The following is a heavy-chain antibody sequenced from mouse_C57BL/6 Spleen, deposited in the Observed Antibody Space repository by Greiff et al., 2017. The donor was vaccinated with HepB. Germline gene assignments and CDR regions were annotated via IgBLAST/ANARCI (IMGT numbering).Heavy chain of an antibody. CDR1: GYTFTDYY. CDR2: INPNNGGT. CDR3: ARGDYYGSQYYFDY. V-gene: IGHV1-26*01. D-gene: IGHD1-1*01. Sequence: EVQLQQSGPELVKPGASVKISCKASGYTFTDYYMNWVKQSHGKSLEWIGDINPNNGGTSYNQKFKGKATLTVYKSSSTAYIELRSLTSEDSAVYYCARGDYYGSQYYFDYWGQGTTLTVSS. J-gene: IGHJ2*01.